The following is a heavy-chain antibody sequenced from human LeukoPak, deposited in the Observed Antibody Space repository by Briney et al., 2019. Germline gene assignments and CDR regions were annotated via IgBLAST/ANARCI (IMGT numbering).Heavy chain of an antibody. CDR1: GYTFTGYY. CDR2: TNSDSGFT. D-gene: IGHD3-9*01. J-gene: IGHJ5*02. Sequence: ASVKVSCKASGYTFTGYYMNWVRQAPGQGLEWMGWTNSDSGFTKYAQKFQGRVTMTRDTSITTVYMDLTRLTSDDTAVYYCARNFDMKGFDPWGQGTLVTVSS. V-gene: IGHV1-2*02. CDR3: ARNFDMKGFDP.